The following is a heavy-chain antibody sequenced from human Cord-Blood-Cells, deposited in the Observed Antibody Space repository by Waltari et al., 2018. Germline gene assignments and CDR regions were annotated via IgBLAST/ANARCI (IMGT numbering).Heavy chain of an antibody. Sequence: QVQLQESGPGLVKPSETLSLTCTVSGGSISSYYWIWIRQPAGKGLEWIGRIYTRGSTNYNPSRKGGVTMSVDTSKNQFSLKLSSVTAADTAVYYCARDWGIAAAGTWVGYYMDVWGKGTTVTVSS. CDR1: GGSISSYY. CDR2: IYTRGST. CDR3: ARDWGIAAAGTWVGYYMDV. J-gene: IGHJ6*03. D-gene: IGHD6-13*01. V-gene: IGHV4-4*07.